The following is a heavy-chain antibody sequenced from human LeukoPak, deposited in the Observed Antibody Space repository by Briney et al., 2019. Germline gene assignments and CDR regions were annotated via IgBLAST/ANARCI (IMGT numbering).Heavy chain of an antibody. CDR1: GFAFSSYW. V-gene: IGHV3-74*03. D-gene: IGHD3-22*01. CDR2: INGDGSYT. J-gene: IGHJ4*02. CDR3: ARDKSEYDSSGRGDY. Sequence: PGRSLRLSCAASGFAFSSYWMHWVRQVPGKGLVWLSRINGDGSYTKYADSVKGRFTISRDNAQNTLFLQMNSLSAEDTAVYFCARDKSEYDSSGRGDYWGQGTLVTVSS.